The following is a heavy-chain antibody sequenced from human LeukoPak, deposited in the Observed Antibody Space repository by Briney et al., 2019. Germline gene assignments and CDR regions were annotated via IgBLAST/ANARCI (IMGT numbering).Heavy chain of an antibody. Sequence: GASVKVSCKASGYTFTGYYMHWVRQAPGQGLEWMGWINPNSGGTNYAQKLQGRVTMTTDTSTSTAYMELRSLRSDDTAVYYCARDGPRIGGAFDIWGQGTMVTVSS. V-gene: IGHV1-2*02. J-gene: IGHJ3*02. CDR3: ARDGPRIGGAFDI. CDR1: GYTFTGYY. D-gene: IGHD2-15*01. CDR2: INPNSGGT.